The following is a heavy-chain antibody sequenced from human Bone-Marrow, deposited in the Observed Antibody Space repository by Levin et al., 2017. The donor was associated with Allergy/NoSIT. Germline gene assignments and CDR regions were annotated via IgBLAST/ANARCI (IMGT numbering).Heavy chain of an antibody. CDR1: GFTFSSYA. CDR2: ISGSGGST. CDR3: AKVAIFGVVNLGGNFNY. Sequence: AGGSLRLSCAASGFTFSSYAMSWVRQPPGKGLEWVSAISGSGGSTYYGDSVKGRFTISRDNSRNTLYLQMSSLRAEDTAVYYCAKVAIFGVVNLGGNFNYWGQGTLVTVSS. V-gene: IGHV3-23*01. D-gene: IGHD3-3*01. J-gene: IGHJ4*02.